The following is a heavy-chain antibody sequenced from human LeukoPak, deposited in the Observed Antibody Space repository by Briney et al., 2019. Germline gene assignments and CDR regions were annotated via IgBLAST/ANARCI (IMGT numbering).Heavy chain of an antibody. CDR2: ISSSGSNI. V-gene: IGHV3-48*03. J-gene: IGHJ4*02. Sequence: GGSLRLSCAASGFTFSSYEMNWVRQSPGKGLEWLSYISSSGSNIYYADSVKGRFTISRDNSKNTLYLQMNSLRAEDTAVYYCAKGPRWELLRSLDYWGQGTLVTVSS. CDR1: GFTFSSYE. D-gene: IGHD1-26*01. CDR3: AKGPRWELLRSLDY.